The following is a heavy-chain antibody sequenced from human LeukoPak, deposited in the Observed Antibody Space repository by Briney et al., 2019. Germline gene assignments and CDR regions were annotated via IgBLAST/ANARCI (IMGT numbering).Heavy chain of an antibody. D-gene: IGHD4-23*01. Sequence: GGSLRFSYAASGFTFSSYSINWVRQAPGKGLEWVSYISSSSTISYADSVKGRFTISRDNANNSLYLQMNSLRDEDTAVYYCARGGTSSSLAYWGQGTLVTVSS. CDR2: ISSSSTI. CDR1: GFTFSSYS. CDR3: ARGGTSSSLAY. J-gene: IGHJ4*02. V-gene: IGHV3-48*02.